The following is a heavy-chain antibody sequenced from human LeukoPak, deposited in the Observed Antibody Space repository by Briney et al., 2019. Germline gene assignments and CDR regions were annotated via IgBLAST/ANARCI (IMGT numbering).Heavy chain of an antibody. J-gene: IGHJ5*02. V-gene: IGHV1-18*01. CDR3: ARVGTAYSSGWYVNWFDP. D-gene: IGHD6-19*01. Sequence: ASVKVSCKASGYTFSSYGTSWVRQAPGQGLEWMGWISAYNGNANYAQKLQGRVTMTTDTSTSTAYMELRSLRSDDTAVYYCARVGTAYSSGWYVNWFDPWGQGTLVTVSS. CDR2: ISAYNGNA. CDR1: GYTFSSYG.